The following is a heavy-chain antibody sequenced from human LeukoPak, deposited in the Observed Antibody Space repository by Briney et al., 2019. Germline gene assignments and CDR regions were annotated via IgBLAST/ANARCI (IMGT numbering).Heavy chain of an antibody. CDR2: INPNSGGT. CDR1: GYTFTGYY. CDR3: ARVRENYGDYPLEGAFDI. D-gene: IGHD4-17*01. J-gene: IGHJ3*02. Sequence: GASVKVSCKASGYTFTGYYMHWVRQATGQGLEWMVGINPNSGGTNYAQKFQGRVTMTRDTSISTAYMELSRLRSDDTAVYYCARVRENYGDYPLEGAFDIWGQGTMVTVSS. V-gene: IGHV1-2*02.